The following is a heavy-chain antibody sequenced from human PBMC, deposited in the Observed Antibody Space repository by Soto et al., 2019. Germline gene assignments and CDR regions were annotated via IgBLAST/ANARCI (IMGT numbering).Heavy chain of an antibody. CDR1: EGTSVNYG. CDR3: AKLHNYDYTYYPVLDV. V-gene: IGHV3-30*18. Sequence: QRVSCTASEGTSVNYGIHWILKNTGKGLEWVAITSYDGSNKYYADSVKGRFTISRDNSKNTLYLQMNSLRAEDTAVYYCAKLHNYDYTYYPVLDVWGKGSTVTVSS. CDR2: TSYDGSNK. J-gene: IGHJ6*04. D-gene: IGHD3-16*01.